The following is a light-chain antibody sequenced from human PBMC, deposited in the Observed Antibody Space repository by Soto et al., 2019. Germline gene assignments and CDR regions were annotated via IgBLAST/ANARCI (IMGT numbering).Light chain of an antibody. V-gene: IGKV1-5*03. CDR1: QSISSW. J-gene: IGKJ2*01. CDR3: QQYNSYSS. CDR2: KAS. Sequence: DIQMTQSPSTLSASVGDRVTITCRASQSISSWLAWYQQKPGKAPKLLIYKASSLESGVPSRFSGSGSGTDSTLTISSLQPDDFATYYCQQYNSYSSFGQGTKLEIK.